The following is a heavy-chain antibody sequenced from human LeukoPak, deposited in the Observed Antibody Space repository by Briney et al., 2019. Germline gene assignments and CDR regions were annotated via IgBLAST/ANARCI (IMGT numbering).Heavy chain of an antibody. CDR1: GFTFSNYA. CDR2: LNRGRT. J-gene: IGHJ4*02. CDR3: VKEVPTYDYFDY. Sequence: GGSLRLSCVASGFTFSNYAMSWVRQAPGRGLEWIAALNRGRTFFQDSVRGRCTISRDNSKNTLYLQLNSLTGDDTAVYFCVKEVPTYDYFDYWGRGTLVTVSS. D-gene: IGHD2-21*01. V-gene: IGHV3-23*01.